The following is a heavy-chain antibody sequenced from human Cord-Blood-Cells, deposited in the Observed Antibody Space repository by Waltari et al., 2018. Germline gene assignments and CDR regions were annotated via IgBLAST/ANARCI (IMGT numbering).Heavy chain of an antibody. CDR2: INHSGST. D-gene: IGHD7-27*01. J-gene: IGHJ4*02. CDR1: GGSFSGYY. CDR3: ARGPTWGSHFDY. Sequence: QVQLQQWGAGLLKPSETLSLTCAVYGGSFSGYYWSWIRQPPGKGLEWIGEINHSGSTTYNPSRKSRVTISVDTSKNQFSLKLSSVTAAETAVYYCARGPTWGSHFDYWGQGTLVTVSS. V-gene: IGHV4-34*01.